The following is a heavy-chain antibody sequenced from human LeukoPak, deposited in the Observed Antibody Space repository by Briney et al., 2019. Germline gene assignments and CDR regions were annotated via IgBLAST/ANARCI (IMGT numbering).Heavy chain of an antibody. Sequence: SETLSLTCTVSGGSISGYYWSWIRQPAGKEPEWIGRMYGSGTTTYNPSLKSRVTMSVDTSKNQFSLKLSSVTAADTAVYYCARGNFDYWGQGTLVTVSS. J-gene: IGHJ4*02. CDR2: MYGSGTT. CDR1: GGSISGYY. V-gene: IGHV4-4*07. CDR3: ARGNFDY.